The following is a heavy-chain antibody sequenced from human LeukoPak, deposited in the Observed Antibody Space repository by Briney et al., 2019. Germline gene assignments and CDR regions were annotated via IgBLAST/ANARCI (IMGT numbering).Heavy chain of an antibody. V-gene: IGHV3-11*01. J-gene: IGHJ4*02. CDR1: GFTFSDYY. Sequence: GGSLRLSCAASGFTFSDYYMSWIRQAPGKGLEWVSYISSSGSTIYYADSVKGRFTISRDNAKNSLYLQMNSLRAEDTAVYYCARDPNYPVPFYYFDYWGQGTLVTVSS. CDR2: ISSSGSTI. D-gene: IGHD5-24*01. CDR3: ARDPNYPVPFYYFDY.